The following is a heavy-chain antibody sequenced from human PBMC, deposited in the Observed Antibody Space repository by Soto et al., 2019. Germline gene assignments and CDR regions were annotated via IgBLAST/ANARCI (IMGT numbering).Heavy chain of an antibody. D-gene: IGHD3-16*01. J-gene: IGHJ4*02. CDR3: ARQAKIGDRSQFYFDS. Sequence: GGSLRLSCAASGFTFSFYAMHWVRQAPGKGLEWVAVISYNGRNKHYVDSVRGRFTISRDNSQDTLYLQMDSLRPDDTAVYYCARQAKIGDRSQFYFDSWGQGTLVTVSS. CDR2: ISYNGRNK. CDR1: GFTFSFYA. V-gene: IGHV3-30*04.